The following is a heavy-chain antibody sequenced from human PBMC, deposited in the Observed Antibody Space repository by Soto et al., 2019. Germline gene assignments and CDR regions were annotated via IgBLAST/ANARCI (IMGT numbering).Heavy chain of an antibody. V-gene: IGHV4-59*01. CDR1: GGSFSGYY. J-gene: IGHJ6*02. D-gene: IGHD3-3*01. CDR2: IYYSGST. Sequence: PSETLSLTCAVYGGSFSGYYWSWIRQPPGKGLKWIGYIYYSGSTNYNPSLKSRVTISVDTSKNQFSLKLSSVTAADTAVYYCARCLLEWLPTTGGLHYYYYGMDVWGQGTTVTVSS. CDR3: ARCLLEWLPTTGGLHYYYYGMDV.